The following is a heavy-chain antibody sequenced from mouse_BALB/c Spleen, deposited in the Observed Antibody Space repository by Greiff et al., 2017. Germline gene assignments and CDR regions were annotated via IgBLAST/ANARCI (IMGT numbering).Heavy chain of an antibody. CDR3: TRSGGASGFAY. CDR2: IDPETGGT. V-gene: IGHV1-15*01. Sequence: QVQLQQSGAELVRPGASVTLSCKASGYTFTDYEMHWVKQTPVHGLEWIGAIDPETGGTAYNQKFKGKATLTADKSSSTAYMELRSLTSEDSAVYYCTRSGGASGFAYWGQGTLVTVSA. CDR1: GYTFTDYE. J-gene: IGHJ3*01. D-gene: IGHD1-3*01.